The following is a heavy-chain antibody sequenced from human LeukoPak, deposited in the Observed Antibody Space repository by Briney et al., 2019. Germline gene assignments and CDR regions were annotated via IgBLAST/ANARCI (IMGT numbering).Heavy chain of an antibody. V-gene: IGHV4-39*07. D-gene: IGHD3-10*01. Sequence: SETLSLTCTVSAGSISSRTYYWGWIRQPPGKGLEWIGSIYYTGSTFYNPSLKSRVTISVDTSKNQFSMKLSSVTAADTAVYYCARGRLLWFGAPRGAFDIWGQGTMVTVSS. CDR1: AGSISSRTYY. CDR2: IYYTGST. J-gene: IGHJ3*02. CDR3: ARGRLLWFGAPRGAFDI.